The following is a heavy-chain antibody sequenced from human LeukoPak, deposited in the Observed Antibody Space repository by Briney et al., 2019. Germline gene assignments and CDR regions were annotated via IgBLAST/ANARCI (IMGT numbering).Heavy chain of an antibody. D-gene: IGHD6-19*01. CDR3: AKDQGDYSSGWSIFDY. Sequence: PGGSLRLSCAASGFTVSTYAMSWVRQAPGKGLEWVSAITRSGGSTYYADSVKGRFTISRDNSKNTLYLQINSLRAEDTAVYYCAKDQGDYSSGWSIFDYWGQGSLVTV. CDR2: ITRSGGST. CDR1: GFTVSTYA. V-gene: IGHV3-23*01. J-gene: IGHJ4*02.